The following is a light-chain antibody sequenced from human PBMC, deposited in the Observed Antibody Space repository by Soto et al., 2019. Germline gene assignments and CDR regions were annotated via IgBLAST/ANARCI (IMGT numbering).Light chain of an antibody. CDR3: MQVLQTPYT. V-gene: IGKV2-28*01. Sequence: EIVMTQSPPSLTVTPGEPASISCRSSQRLLHSNGNTLLDWYLQKPGQSPQLLIYLGSNRSSGVPDSVSGSEAGTDFTLKISRVEAEDVGVYYCMQVLQTPYTFGPGTKLEIK. J-gene: IGKJ2*01. CDR1: QRLLHSNGNTL. CDR2: LGS.